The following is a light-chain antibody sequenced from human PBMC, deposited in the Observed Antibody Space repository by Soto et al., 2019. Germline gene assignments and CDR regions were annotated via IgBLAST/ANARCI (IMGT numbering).Light chain of an antibody. CDR1: SSDFGGYNY. V-gene: IGLV2-11*01. CDR2: DVS. CDR3: CSYAGTFYV. J-gene: IGLJ1*01. Sequence: QSALAQPRSVSGSPGQSVTISCTGTSSDFGGYNYVSWYQHHPGKAPKLMIYDVSERPSGVPDRFSGSKSGNTASLTISGLQAEDEADYYCCSYAGTFYVFGTGIKVNV.